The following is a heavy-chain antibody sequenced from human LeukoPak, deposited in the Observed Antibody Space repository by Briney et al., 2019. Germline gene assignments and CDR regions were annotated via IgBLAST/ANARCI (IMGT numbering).Heavy chain of an antibody. CDR1: GGSISSSSYY. J-gene: IGHJ3*02. CDR2: IYYSGST. V-gene: IGHV4-39*07. D-gene: IGHD6-6*01. Sequence: SETLSLTCIVSGGSISSSSYYWGWIRQPPGKGLEWIGSIYYSGSTYYNPSLKSRVTISVDTSKNQFSLKLSSVTAADTAVYYCARDRPAEGGAKTYAFDIWGQGTMVTVSS. CDR3: ARDRPAEGGAKTYAFDI.